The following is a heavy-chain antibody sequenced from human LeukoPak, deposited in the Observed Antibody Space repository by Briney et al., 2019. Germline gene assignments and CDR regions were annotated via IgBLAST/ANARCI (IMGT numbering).Heavy chain of an antibody. Sequence: SETLSLTCTVSGGSIRSNNYWGWIRQPPGKGLEWIGSIYYSGGTYYSSSLKSRVTISVDTSKNQFSLKLSSVTAADTAVYYCARDVRDIVVVPAAITGYYYYYYMDVWGKGTTVTVSS. CDR1: GGSIRSNNY. CDR3: ARDVRDIVVVPAAITGYYYYYYMDV. J-gene: IGHJ6*03. CDR2: IYYSGGT. V-gene: IGHV4-39*07. D-gene: IGHD2-2*02.